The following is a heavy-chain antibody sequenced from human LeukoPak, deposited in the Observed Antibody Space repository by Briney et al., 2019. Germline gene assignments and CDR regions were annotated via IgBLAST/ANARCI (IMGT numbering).Heavy chain of an antibody. Sequence: GGSLRLSCAASGFTFSTYGMHWVRQAPGKGLEWVAVIWYDGTNKYYPDSVKGRFTISRDNSRNTLYLQMNSLRAEDTAVYYCVRSWNYASGGQRAAFDIWGQGTMVTVSS. CDR1: GFTFSTYG. CDR2: IWYDGTNK. CDR3: VRSWNYASGGQRAAFDI. V-gene: IGHV3-33*01. J-gene: IGHJ3*02. D-gene: IGHD3-10*01.